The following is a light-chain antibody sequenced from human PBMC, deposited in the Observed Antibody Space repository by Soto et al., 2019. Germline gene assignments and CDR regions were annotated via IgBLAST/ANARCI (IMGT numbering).Light chain of an antibody. Sequence: PGERATLSCRASQSVSRSYLAWYQQKPGQAPRLLIYGASSRATGIPGRFSGSGSGTDFTLTISRLEPEDFAVYYCQQYGRSPFTFGPGTKVDIK. V-gene: IGKV3-20*01. CDR1: QSVSRSY. J-gene: IGKJ3*01. CDR2: GAS. CDR3: QQYGRSPFT.